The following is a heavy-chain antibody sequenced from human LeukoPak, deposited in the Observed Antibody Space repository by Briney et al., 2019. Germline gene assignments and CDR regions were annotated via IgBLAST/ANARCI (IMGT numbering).Heavy chain of an antibody. CDR2: IYTSGST. J-gene: IGHJ3*02. CDR1: GGSISRGRYY. CDR3: ARDTGYCSSTSCYRPVDI. V-gene: IGHV4-61*02. Sequence: SETLSLTCTVTGGSISRGRYYWSWLRQPTGEGLEWIGRIYTSGSTNYNPSLKSRVTISVDTSKNQFSPKLSSVTAADTAVYYCARDTGYCSSTSCYRPVDIWGQGTMVTVSS. D-gene: IGHD2-2*02.